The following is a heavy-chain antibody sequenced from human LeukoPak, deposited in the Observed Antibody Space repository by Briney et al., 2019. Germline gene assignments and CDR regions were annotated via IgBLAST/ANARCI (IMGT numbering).Heavy chain of an antibody. CDR1: GFTFSSYE. CDR2: ISSSGSTI. Sequence: GGSLRLSCAASGFTFSSYEMNWVRQAPGKGLEWVSYISSSGSTIYYADSVKGRFTISRDNAKNSLYLQMNSLRAEDTAVYYCARVDTTKEGEYNWFDRWGQGTLVTVSS. J-gene: IGHJ5*02. V-gene: IGHV3-48*03. D-gene: IGHD5-18*01. CDR3: ARVDTTKEGEYNWFDR.